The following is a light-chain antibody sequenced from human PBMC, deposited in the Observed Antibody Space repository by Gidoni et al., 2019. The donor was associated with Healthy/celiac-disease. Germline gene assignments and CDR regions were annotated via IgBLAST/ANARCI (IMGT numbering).Light chain of an antibody. CDR2: DAS. CDR3: QQRSNWPLT. CDR1: QSVSSY. J-gene: IGKJ4*01. V-gene: IGKV3-11*01. Sequence: ETVLTQSPATLSVSPGERATLSCRASQSVSSYLSWYQQKPGQAPRLLIYDASNRATGIPARFSGSGSGTDFTLTISSLEPEDFAVYYCQQRSNWPLTFGGGTKVEIK.